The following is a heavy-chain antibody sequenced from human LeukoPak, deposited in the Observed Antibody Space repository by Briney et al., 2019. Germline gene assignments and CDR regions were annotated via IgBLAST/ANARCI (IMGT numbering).Heavy chain of an antibody. CDR1: GYSISSGYY. Sequence: PETLSLTCTVSGYSISSGYYWGWIRQPPGKGLEWIGSIYTSGSTNYNPSLKSRVTISVDTSKNQFSLKLSSVTAADTAVYYCARVSVAAAGTYPDYWGQGTLVTVSS. J-gene: IGHJ4*02. V-gene: IGHV4-38-2*02. CDR3: ARVSVAAAGTYPDY. D-gene: IGHD6-13*01. CDR2: IYTSGST.